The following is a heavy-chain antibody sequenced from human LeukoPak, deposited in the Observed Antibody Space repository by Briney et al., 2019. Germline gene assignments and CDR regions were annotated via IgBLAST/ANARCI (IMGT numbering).Heavy chain of an antibody. CDR2: IYTSGST. Sequence: PSETLSLTCTVSGGSISSGSYYWSWIRQPAGKGLEWIGRIYTSGSTNYNPSLKSRVTISVDTSKNQFSLKLSSVTAADTAVYYCARESTVTTKYYFGYWGQGTLVTVSS. V-gene: IGHV4-61*02. CDR1: GGSISSGSYY. J-gene: IGHJ4*02. CDR3: ARESTVTTKYYFGY. D-gene: IGHD4-17*01.